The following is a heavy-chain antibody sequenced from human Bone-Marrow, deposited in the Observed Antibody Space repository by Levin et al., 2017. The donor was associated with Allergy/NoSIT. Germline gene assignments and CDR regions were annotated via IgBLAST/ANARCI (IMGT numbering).Heavy chain of an antibody. D-gene: IGHD3-10*01. J-gene: IGHJ6*02. CDR2: ISSSSGYT. Sequence: GGSLRLSCAASGFTFINYYMSWIRQAPGKGLEWVSYISSSSGYTNYADSVKGRFTISRDNAKNSLYLQMNSLRAEDTAVYYCAGESTLYYYGMNVWGQGTTVTVSS. V-gene: IGHV3-11*03. CDR1: GFTFINYY. CDR3: AGESTLYYYGMNV.